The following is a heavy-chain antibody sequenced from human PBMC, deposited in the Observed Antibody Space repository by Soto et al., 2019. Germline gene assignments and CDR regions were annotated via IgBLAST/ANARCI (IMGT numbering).Heavy chain of an antibody. J-gene: IGHJ5*02. CDR3: ARGGYCSDSSCYWKGAWFDP. V-gene: IGHV4-34*01. D-gene: IGHD2-15*01. CDR2: INQSGST. CDR1: GGPFSGYY. Sequence: SETLSLTCAVYGGPFSGYYWSWIRQPPGEGLEWIGDINQSGSTNYNPSLKSRATISIDTSNNHFSLKLSSVTAADTAVYYCARGGYCSDSSCYWKGAWFDPWGQGTLVTVSS.